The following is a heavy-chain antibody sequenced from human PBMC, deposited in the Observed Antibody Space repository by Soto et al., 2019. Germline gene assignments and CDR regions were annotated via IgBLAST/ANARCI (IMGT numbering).Heavy chain of an antibody. Sequence: GGSLRLSCAASGFTFNSYSRSGVHQAPGKGRDWVAAISGIGGSTDDEDSGKGRCTISRDNSKNTLYLQLNSLRAEDTAVYYCAKDYDFWSGYPISGMDVWGQGTTVTVSS. CDR2: ISGIGGST. D-gene: IGHD3-3*01. CDR1: GFTFNSYS. J-gene: IGHJ6*02. V-gene: IGHV3-23*01. CDR3: AKDYDFWSGYPISGMDV.